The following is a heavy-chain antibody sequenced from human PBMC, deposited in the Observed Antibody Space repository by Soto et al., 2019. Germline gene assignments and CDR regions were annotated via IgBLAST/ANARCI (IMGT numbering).Heavy chain of an antibody. Sequence: ASVKVSCKTSGYRFTGYYLHWMRQAPGQGFEWMGWINPDHGGTNYAQQFQGRVTMTSDTSITTAFVELSGLTSDDTALYFCALGRRVMVGNNPGLDYWGQGTLVTVSS. CDR2: INPDHGGT. CDR1: GYRFTGYY. V-gene: IGHV1-2*02. J-gene: IGHJ4*02. D-gene: IGHD1-26*01. CDR3: ALGRRVMVGNNPGLDY.